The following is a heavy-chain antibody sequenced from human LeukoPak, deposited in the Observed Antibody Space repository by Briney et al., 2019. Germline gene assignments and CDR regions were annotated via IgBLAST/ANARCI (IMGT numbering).Heavy chain of an antibody. D-gene: IGHD6-6*01. CDR3: ARDWSSSSLGYYNYYGMDV. CDR2: IWYDGSNK. J-gene: IGHJ6*02. Sequence: GGSLRLSCAASGFTFSSYGMHWVRQAPGKGLEWVAVIWYDGSNKYYADSVKGRFTISRDNSKNTLYLQMSSLRAEDTAVYYCARDWSSSSLGYYNYYGMDVWGQGTTVTVSS. V-gene: IGHV3-33*01. CDR1: GFTFSSYG.